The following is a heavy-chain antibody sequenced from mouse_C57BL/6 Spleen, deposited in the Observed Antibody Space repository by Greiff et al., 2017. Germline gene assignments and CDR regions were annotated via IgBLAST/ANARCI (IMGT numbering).Heavy chain of an antibody. V-gene: IGHV1-85*01. Sequence: VQLQQSGPELVKPGASVKLSCQASFYTFTSSDLTCVKQRPGPGLSWIGWLYPRDGSTKYNEKFKGKATLTVDTSSSTAYMELHSLTSEDSAVYFCARKCDSYYAMDYWGQGTSVTVSS. CDR2: LYPRDGST. CDR1: FYTFTSSD. J-gene: IGHJ4*01. CDR3: ARKCDSYYAMDY.